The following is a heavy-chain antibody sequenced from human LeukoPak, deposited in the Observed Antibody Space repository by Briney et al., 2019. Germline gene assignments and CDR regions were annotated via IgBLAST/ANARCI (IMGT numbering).Heavy chain of an antibody. CDR3: VRPGRVITALDTFDI. CDR2: IDSDGSSM. D-gene: IGHD1-14*01. J-gene: IGHJ3*02. Sequence: GGSLRLSCAASGFTFSSYWMQWVRQAPGKGLVWVSRIDSDGSSMTYADSVKGRFTISRDNAKNTLYLQMNSLRVEDTAVYYCVRPGRVITALDTFDIWGQGTMVTVSS. CDR1: GFTFSSYW. V-gene: IGHV3-74*01.